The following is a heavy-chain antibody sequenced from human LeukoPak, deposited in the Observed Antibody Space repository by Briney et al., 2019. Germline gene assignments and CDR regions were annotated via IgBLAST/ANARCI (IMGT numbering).Heavy chain of an antibody. J-gene: IGHJ6*04. CDR1: GFTVNSNY. CDR2: IYSGGTT. Sequence: GGSLRLSCAASGFTVNSNYMTWVRQAPGKGLEWVSIIYSGGTTYYADSVKGRFTISRDNSKNTLYLQMNSLRAEDTAVYYCARDRGVYCSSTSCLMDVWGKGTTVTVSS. D-gene: IGHD2-2*01. CDR3: ARDRGVYCSSTSCLMDV. V-gene: IGHV3-66*02.